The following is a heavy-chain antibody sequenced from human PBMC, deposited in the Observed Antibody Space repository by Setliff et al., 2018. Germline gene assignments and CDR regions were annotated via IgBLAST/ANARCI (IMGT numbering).Heavy chain of an antibody. Sequence: GGSLRLSCAASGFIFSDYYMTWIRQAPGKGLEWVSYITSSGTTTFYTDSVRGRFAISRDNARNSLYLQMNSLRVEDTAIYYCAKDRVNDGVWDFDSWGPGILVTVSS. CDR2: ITSSGTTT. CDR3: AKDRVNDGVWDFDS. V-gene: IGHV3-11*01. D-gene: IGHD2-8*01. J-gene: IGHJ4*02. CDR1: GFIFSDYY.